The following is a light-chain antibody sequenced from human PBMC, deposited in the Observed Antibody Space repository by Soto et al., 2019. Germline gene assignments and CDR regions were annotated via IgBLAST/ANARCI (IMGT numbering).Light chain of an antibody. V-gene: IGKV3-15*01. CDR3: QQRSNWPPT. Sequence: EIVMTQSPATLSVSPGERATLSCRASQSVRSNLAWYQQKPGQTPSLLIYVASTRATGIPARFTGSGSGTEFTLTISSLQSEDFAIYYCQQRSNWPPTFGGGTKVEIK. J-gene: IGKJ4*01. CDR1: QSVRSN. CDR2: VAS.